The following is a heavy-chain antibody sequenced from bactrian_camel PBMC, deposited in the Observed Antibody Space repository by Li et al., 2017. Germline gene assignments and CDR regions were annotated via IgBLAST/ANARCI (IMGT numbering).Heavy chain of an antibody. J-gene: IGHJ4*01. CDR3: AAEDQAPWDMGWICNYNS. CDR1: GFPYDDYC. CDR2: VDSNGVT. D-gene: IGHD3*01. Sequence: HVQLVESGGGSVQAGGSLRLSCTASGFPYDDYCMSWFRQAPGSQRETVATVDSNGVTKVAGSVKGRFTLSKDNAKNTLYLSMDNLKPEDTALYTCAAEDQAPWDMGWICNYNSWGQGTQVTVS. V-gene: IGHV3S55*01.